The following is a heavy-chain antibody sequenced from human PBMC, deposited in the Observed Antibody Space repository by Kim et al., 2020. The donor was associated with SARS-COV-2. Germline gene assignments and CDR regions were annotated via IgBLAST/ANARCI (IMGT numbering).Heavy chain of an antibody. J-gene: IGHJ4*02. D-gene: IGHD5-12*01. CDR3: ARTRDGYRGGFDY. CDR2: INPNSGGT. CDR1: GYTFTGYY. Sequence: ASVKVSCKASGYTFTGYYMHWVRQAPGQGLEWMGRINPNSGGTNYAQKFQGRVTMTRDTSISTAYMELSRLRSDDTAVYYCARTRDGYRGGFDYWGQGTLVTVSS. V-gene: IGHV1-2*06.